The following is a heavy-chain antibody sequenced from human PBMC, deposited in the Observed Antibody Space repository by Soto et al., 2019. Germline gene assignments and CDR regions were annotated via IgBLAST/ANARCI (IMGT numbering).Heavy chain of an antibody. CDR3: ARIYGDYEGRGYYYYYMDV. J-gene: IGHJ6*03. D-gene: IGHD4-17*01. CDR1: GYTFTSYG. Sequence: ASVKVSCKASGYTFTSYGISWVRQAPGQGLEWMGWISAYNGNTNYAQKLQGRVTMTTDTSTSTAYMELRSLRSDDTAVYYCARIYGDYEGRGYYYYYMDVWGKGTTVTVSS. CDR2: ISAYNGNT. V-gene: IGHV1-18*01.